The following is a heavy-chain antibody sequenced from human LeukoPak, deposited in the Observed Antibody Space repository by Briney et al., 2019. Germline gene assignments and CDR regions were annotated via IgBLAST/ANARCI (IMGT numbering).Heavy chain of an antibody. CDR1: GFTFSSYG. CDR3: ARDPYYYDSSGYLSYFDY. D-gene: IGHD3-22*01. Sequence: GGSLRLSCAASGFTFSSYGMHWVRQAPGKGLEWVAVIWYDGSNKYYADSVKGRFTISRDNSKNTLYLQMNSLRAEDTAVCYCARDPYYYDSSGYLSYFDYWGQGTLVTVSS. J-gene: IGHJ4*02. CDR2: IWYDGSNK. V-gene: IGHV3-33*01.